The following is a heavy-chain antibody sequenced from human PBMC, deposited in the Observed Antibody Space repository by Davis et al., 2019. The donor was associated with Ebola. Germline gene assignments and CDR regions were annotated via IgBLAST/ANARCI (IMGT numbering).Heavy chain of an antibody. J-gene: IGHJ4*02. V-gene: IGHV4-59*08. CDR3: ARHFTARKSVSSLDS. CDR1: GGSFSGYY. D-gene: IGHD2-8*01. Sequence: PSETLSLTCAVYGGSFSGYYWSWIRQPPGKGLEWIGYIYYSGGANYSPSLKSRVTISVDTSKNQFSLILSSVTAADTALYYCARHFTARKSVSSLDSWGQGALVTVSS. CDR2: IYYSGGA.